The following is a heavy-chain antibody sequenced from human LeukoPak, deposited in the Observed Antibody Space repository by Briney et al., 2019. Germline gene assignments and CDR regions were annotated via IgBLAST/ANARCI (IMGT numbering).Heavy chain of an antibody. CDR3: AKDSALAPAGYYYFDY. Sequence: GGSLRLSCAASGFTFSSYAMSWVRQAPGKGLEWVSAISGSGGSTYYADSVKGRFTISRDTSKNTLYLQMNSLRPEDTAVYYCAKDSALAPAGYYYFDYWGQGTLATVSS. V-gene: IGHV3-23*01. D-gene: IGHD6-13*01. J-gene: IGHJ4*02. CDR1: GFTFSSYA. CDR2: ISGSGGST.